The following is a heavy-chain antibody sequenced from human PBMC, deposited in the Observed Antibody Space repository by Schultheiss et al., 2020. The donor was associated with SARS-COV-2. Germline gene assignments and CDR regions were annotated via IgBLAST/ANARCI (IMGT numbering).Heavy chain of an antibody. CDR3: ARDIAARVAGSLPAWFDP. D-gene: IGHD6-19*01. CDR2: IIPIFGTA. CDR1: GGTFSSYA. Sequence: SVKVSCKASGGTFSSYAISWVRQAPGQGLEWMGGIIPIFGTANYAQKFQGRVTITRDTSISTAYMELNSLTSDDTAVYYCARDIAARVAGSLPAWFDPWGQGTLVTVSS. J-gene: IGHJ5*02. V-gene: IGHV1-69*05.